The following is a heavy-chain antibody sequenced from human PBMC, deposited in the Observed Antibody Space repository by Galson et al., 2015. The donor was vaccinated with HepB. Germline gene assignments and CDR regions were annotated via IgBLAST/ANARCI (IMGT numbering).Heavy chain of an antibody. J-gene: IGHJ4*02. D-gene: IGHD3-9*01. Sequence: LSLTCTVSGDSISRSGYYWAWIRQPPGKGLEWIGSVYYTGSTYSNPSLKSRVTISVDTSKTQFSLKLSSVTAAADTAVYYCARHIAYDILTGYYEYWGQGTLVTVSS. CDR3: ARHIAYDILTGYYEY. CDR1: GDSISRSGYY. V-gene: IGHV4-39*01. CDR2: VYYTGST.